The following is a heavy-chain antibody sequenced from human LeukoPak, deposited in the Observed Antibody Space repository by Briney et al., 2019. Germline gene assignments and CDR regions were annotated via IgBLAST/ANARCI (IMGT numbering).Heavy chain of an antibody. CDR3: AKDTHGDDNWFDP. CDR1: GGSISSGSYY. J-gene: IGHJ5*02. D-gene: IGHD4-17*01. V-gene: IGHV4-61*01. CDR2: IYYSGST. Sequence: SETLSLTCTVSGGSISSGSYYWSWIRQPPGKGLEWIGYIYYSGSTNYNPSLKSRVTISVDTSKNQFSLKLSSVTAADTAVYYCAKDTHGDDNWFDPWGQGTLVTVSS.